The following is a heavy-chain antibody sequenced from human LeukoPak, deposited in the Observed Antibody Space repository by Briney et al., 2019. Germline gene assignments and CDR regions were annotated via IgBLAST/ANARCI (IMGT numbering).Heavy chain of an antibody. V-gene: IGHV5-51*01. CDR3: ARRASGWYFDY. J-gene: IGHJ4*02. CDR2: IYPGDSDT. CDR1: GYSFTSYW. Sequence: GESLKISCKGSGYSFTSYWIGWVRQMPGKGLEWMGIIYPGDSDTRYSPSFQGQVTISADKSISAAYLQWSSLKTSDTAIYYCARRASGWYFDYWGQGTLVTVSS. D-gene: IGHD6-19*01.